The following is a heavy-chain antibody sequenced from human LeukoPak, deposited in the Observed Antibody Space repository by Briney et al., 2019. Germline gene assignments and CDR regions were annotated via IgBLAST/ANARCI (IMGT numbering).Heavy chain of an antibody. D-gene: IGHD2-15*01. CDR1: GFAFSSYS. V-gene: IGHV3-21*01. CDR2: ISSSSSYI. J-gene: IGHJ5*02. Sequence: PGGSLRLSCAASGFAFSSYSMNWVRQAPGKGLEWVSSISSSSSYIYYADSVKGRFTISRDNAKNSLYLQMNSLRAEDTVVYYCARVSGGSFSNWFDPWGQGTLVTVSS. CDR3: ARVSGGSFSNWFDP.